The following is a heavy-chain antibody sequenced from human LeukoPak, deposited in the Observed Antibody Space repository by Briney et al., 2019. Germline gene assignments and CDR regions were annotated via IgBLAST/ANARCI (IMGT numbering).Heavy chain of an antibody. V-gene: IGHV4-59*12. CDR2: IYYSGST. J-gene: IGHJ4*02. Sequence: SETLSLTCTVSGYSISSYSWSWVRQPPGRGLEWIGYIYYSGSTTYNPSLKSRVTISLDTSKNQFSLKLSSVTAADTAVYYCAGDYGSGSYRFDYWGQGTLVTVSS. CDR1: GYSISSYS. D-gene: IGHD3-10*01. CDR3: AGDYGSGSYRFDY.